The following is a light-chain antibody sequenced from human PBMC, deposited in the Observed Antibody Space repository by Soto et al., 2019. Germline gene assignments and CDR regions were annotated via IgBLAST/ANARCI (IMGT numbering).Light chain of an antibody. J-gene: IGLJ2*01. CDR3: CSYAGSTTRVQ. V-gene: IGLV2-14*01. CDR1: SSDVDTYKY. Sequence: QSVLTQPASVSRSPGQSITISCTGTSSDVDTYKYVSWYQQHPGKAPKLMIYEVSYRPSGVSDRFSGSKSGNTASLTISGLQAEDEADYYCCSYAGSTTRVQFGGGTKLTVL. CDR2: EVS.